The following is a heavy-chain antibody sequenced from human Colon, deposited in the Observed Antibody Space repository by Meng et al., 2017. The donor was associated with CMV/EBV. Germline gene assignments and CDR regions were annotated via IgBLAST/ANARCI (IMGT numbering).Heavy chain of an antibody. CDR1: GYSISSGYY. D-gene: IGHD3-16*01. CDR3: ARVAKGMGGEERGTFDI. Sequence: GSLRLSCTVSGYSISSGYYWGWIRQPPGKGLEWIGSIYHSGSTYYNPSLKSRVTISVDTSKNQFSLKLNSVTAADTAVYYCARVAKGMGGEERGTFDIWGQGTMVTVSS. CDR2: IYHSGST. J-gene: IGHJ3*02. V-gene: IGHV4-38-2*02.